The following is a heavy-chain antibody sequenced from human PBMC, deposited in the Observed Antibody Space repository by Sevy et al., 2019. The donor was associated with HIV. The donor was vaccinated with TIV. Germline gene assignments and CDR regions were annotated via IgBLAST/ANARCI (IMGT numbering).Heavy chain of an antibody. CDR2: IYTSGST. CDR1: GGSISSYY. D-gene: IGHD3-9*01. V-gene: IGHV4-4*07. Sequence: SETLSLTCTVSGGSISSYYWSWIRQPAGKGLEWIGRIYTSGSTNYNPSLKSRVTMSVDTSKNQFSLKLSSVTAADTAVYYCARDGEYYDILTGYYRGAFDIWGQRTMVTVSS. CDR3: ARDGEYYDILTGYYRGAFDI. J-gene: IGHJ3*02.